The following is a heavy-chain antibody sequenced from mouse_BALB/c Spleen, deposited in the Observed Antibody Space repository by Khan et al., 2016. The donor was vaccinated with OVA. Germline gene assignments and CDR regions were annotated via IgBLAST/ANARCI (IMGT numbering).Heavy chain of an antibody. Sequence: EVQLQESGPGLVNPSQALSLTCTVTGYSITSDYAWNWIRQFPGNKLDWMGYINYSGNTSYNPSLKSRISITRDTSKNQFFLQLNSVTTEDTDTYYCARWFVYWGQGTMVTVSA. CDR3: ARWFVY. J-gene: IGHJ3*01. V-gene: IGHV3-2*02. CDR1: GYSITSDYA. CDR2: INYSGNT.